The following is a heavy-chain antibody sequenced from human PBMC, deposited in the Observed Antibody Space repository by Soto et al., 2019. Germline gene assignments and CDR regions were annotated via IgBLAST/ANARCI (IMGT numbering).Heavy chain of an antibody. CDR2: IKEDGSEK. CDR1: GFTFISFW. J-gene: IGHJ6*02. V-gene: IGHV3-7*01. Sequence: GGSLRLSCATSGFTFISFWMTWVRQAPGKGLEWVANIKEDGSEKYYVDSVKGRFTISRDNAQNSLYLQMNSLRAEDTAVYYCAVAYGLDVWGQGTTVTVSS. CDR3: AVAYGLDV. D-gene: IGHD2-15*01.